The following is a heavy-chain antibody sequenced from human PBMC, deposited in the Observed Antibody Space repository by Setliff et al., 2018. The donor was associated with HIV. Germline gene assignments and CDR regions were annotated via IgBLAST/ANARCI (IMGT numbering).Heavy chain of an antibody. V-gene: IGHV1-69*06. CDR1: GDTFNFYG. J-gene: IGHJ4*02. CDR2: IIPKSDTR. D-gene: IGHD2-15*01. Sequence: SVKVSCKASGDTFNFYGLNWVRQAPGQGLEWMGKIIPKSDTRDYAQKLRGRVTMTADKPSNTVYMELTSLTSEDTAVYYCAREHGEYCSGGTCYHHYYFDYWGPGTLVTVSS. CDR3: AREHGEYCSGGTCYHHYYFDY.